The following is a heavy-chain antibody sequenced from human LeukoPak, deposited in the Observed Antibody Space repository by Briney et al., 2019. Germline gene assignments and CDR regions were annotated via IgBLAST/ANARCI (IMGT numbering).Heavy chain of an antibody. CDR1: GDSISSSSYY. J-gene: IGHJ4*02. Sequence: SETLSLTCTVSGDSISSSSYYWSWIRQPAEKGLEWIGRFYTGGSTNYNPSLESRVTISVDTSKNQFSLKLTSVTAADTAVYYCARGGSGSYSTFDYWGQGTLVTVSS. CDR3: ARGGSGSYSTFDY. V-gene: IGHV4-61*02. D-gene: IGHD3-10*01. CDR2: FYTGGST.